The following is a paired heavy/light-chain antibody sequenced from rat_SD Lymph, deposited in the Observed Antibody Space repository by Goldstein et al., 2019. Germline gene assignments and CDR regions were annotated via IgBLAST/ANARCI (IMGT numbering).Heavy chain of an antibody. Sequence: AVQLVESGGGLVQPKESLKISCAASGFTFSNAAMYWVRQAPGKGLEWVARIRTKPNNYATYYADSVKGRFTISRDDSKSMVYLQMDNLKTEDTAMYYCTADYYSPFAYWGQGTLVTVSS. CDR3: TADYYSPFAY. J-gene: IGHJ3*01. V-gene: IGHV10-5*01. CDR2: IRTKPNNYAT. D-gene: IGHD1-1*01. CDR1: GFTFSNAA.
Light chain of an antibody. J-gene: IGKJ5*01. Sequence: DIQMTQSPASLSASLGETVSIECLASEGISNDLAWYQQKSGKSPQLLIYAASRLQDGVPSRFSGSGSGTRYSLKISGMQPEDEADYFCQQSYKYPLTFGSGTKLEIK. CDR3: QQSYKYPLT. CDR1: EGISND. CDR2: AAS. V-gene: IGKV12S8*01.